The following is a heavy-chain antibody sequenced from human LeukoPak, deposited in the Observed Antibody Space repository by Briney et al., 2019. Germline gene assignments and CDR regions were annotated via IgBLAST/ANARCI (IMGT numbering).Heavy chain of an antibody. V-gene: IGHV3-11*05. CDR1: GFTFSDYY. CDR3: TRGPVSYYYDSSGYYDAFDI. D-gene: IGHD3-22*01. Sequence: GGSLRLSCAASGFTFSDYYMSWIRQVPGRGLEWVSYISGSSSYTNYADSVKGRFTISRDNANNSLYLQMNSLRAEDTAVYYCTRGPVSYYYDSSGYYDAFDIWGQGTMVTVSS. J-gene: IGHJ3*02. CDR2: ISGSSSYT.